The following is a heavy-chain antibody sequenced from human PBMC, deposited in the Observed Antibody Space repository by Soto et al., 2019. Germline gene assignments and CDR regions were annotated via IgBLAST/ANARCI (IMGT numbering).Heavy chain of an antibody. CDR3: ARGIHSWYFDL. CDR1: GYTFTSYA. V-gene: IGHV1-3*01. Sequence: GASVKFSCKASGYTFTSYAMHWVRQAPGQRLEWMGWINAGNGNTKYSQKFQGRVTITRDTSASTAYMELSSLRSEDTAVYYCARGIHSWYFDLWGRGTLVTVSS. CDR2: INAGNGNT. J-gene: IGHJ2*01. D-gene: IGHD5-18*01.